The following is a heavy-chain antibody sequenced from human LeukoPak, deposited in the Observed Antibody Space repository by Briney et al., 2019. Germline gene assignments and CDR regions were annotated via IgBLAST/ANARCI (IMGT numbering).Heavy chain of an antibody. Sequence: PSETLSLTCTVSGASIRSSGYYWGWIRQPPGEGLEWIGSVYLSGSTYYSPSLKSRVTISMDTSKNQFSLKLSSVTAADTAEYYCARTYYYDSSGSYSGIYYFDYWGQGTLVTVSS. D-gene: IGHD3-22*01. CDR1: GASIRSSGYY. V-gene: IGHV4-39*01. CDR2: VYLSGST. J-gene: IGHJ4*02. CDR3: ARTYYYDSSGSYSGIYYFDY.